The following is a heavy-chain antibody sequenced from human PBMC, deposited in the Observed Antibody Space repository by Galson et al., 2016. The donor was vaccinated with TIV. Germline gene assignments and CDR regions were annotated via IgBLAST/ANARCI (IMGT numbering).Heavy chain of an antibody. CDR1: GGSFSGHF. J-gene: IGHJ6*02. CDR2: VHDAGST. CDR3: ARRRAPRQSLCYGLDV. D-gene: IGHD6-19*01. Sequence: SETLSLTCAVSGGSFSGHFGAWIRQSPEKGLEWLGEVHDAGSTNYNPSLKSRLTMSADTANNQFSLRLTSVTAADTAVYFCARRRAPRQSLCYGLDVWGQGTTAVVSS. V-gene: IGHV4-34*01.